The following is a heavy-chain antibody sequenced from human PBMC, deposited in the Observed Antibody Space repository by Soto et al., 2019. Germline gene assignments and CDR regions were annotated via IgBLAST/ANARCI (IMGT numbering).Heavy chain of an antibody. D-gene: IGHD6-6*01. CDR2: IIPIFGTA. Sequence: SVKVSCKASGGTFSSYAISWVRQAPGQGLEWMGGIIPIFGTANYAQKFQGGVTITADESTSTAYMELSSLRSEDTAVYYCASRQLPRGYYYYGMDVWGQGTTVTVSS. J-gene: IGHJ6*02. CDR1: GGTFSSYA. V-gene: IGHV1-69*13. CDR3: ASRQLPRGYYYYGMDV.